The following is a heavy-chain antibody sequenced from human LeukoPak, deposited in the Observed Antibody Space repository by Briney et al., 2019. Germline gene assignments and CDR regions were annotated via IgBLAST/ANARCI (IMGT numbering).Heavy chain of an antibody. CDR2: IVVGSGNT. D-gene: IGHD3-10*01. CDR1: GFTFTSSA. J-gene: IGHJ6*02. V-gene: IGHV1-58*02. Sequence: SVKVSCKASGFTFTSSAMQWVRQARGQRLEWIGWIVVGSGNTNYAQKFQERVTITRDMSTSTAYMVLSSLRSEDTAVYYCAADPTYYGSGSYTFYYYGMDVWGQGTTVTVSS. CDR3: AADPTYYGSGSYTFYYYGMDV.